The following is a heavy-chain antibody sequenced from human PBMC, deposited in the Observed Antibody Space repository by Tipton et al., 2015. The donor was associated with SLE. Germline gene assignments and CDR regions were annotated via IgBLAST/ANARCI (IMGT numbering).Heavy chain of an antibody. Sequence: TLSLTCTVSGGSISSSSYYWGWIRQPPGKGLYWIGSIYYSGSTYYNPSLKSRATISVDTSKNQFSLKLSSVTAADTAVYYCARHLTYTIAAAGTSRPGGMDVWGQGTTVTVSS. J-gene: IGHJ6*02. CDR1: GGSISSSSYY. V-gene: IGHV4-39*07. D-gene: IGHD6-13*01. CDR2: IYYSGST. CDR3: ARHLTYTIAAAGTSRPGGMDV.